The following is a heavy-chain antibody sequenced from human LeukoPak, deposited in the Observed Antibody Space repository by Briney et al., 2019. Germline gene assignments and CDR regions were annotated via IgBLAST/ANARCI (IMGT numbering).Heavy chain of an antibody. CDR3: ASHPDLGYSSSWYEY. V-gene: IGHV3-53*01. D-gene: IGHD6-13*01. CDR2: IYSGGST. Sequence: PGGSLRLSCAASGFTVSSNYMSWVRQAPGKGLEWVSVIYSGGSTYYADSVKGRFTISRDNSKNTLYLQMNSLRAEDTAVYYCASHPDLGYSSSWYEYWGQGTLVTVSS. J-gene: IGHJ4*02. CDR1: GFTVSSNY.